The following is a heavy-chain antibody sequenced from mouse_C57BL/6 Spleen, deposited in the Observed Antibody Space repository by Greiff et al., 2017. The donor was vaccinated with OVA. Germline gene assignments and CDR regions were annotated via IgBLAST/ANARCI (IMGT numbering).Heavy chain of an antibody. CDR1: GYTFTSYW. CDR3: ARRDYGSSPDY. J-gene: IGHJ2*01. D-gene: IGHD1-1*01. CDR2: LDPSDSYT. Sequence: QVQLQQPGAELVMPGASVKLSCKASGYTFTSYWMHWVKQRPGPGLEWIGELDPSDSYTNYNQKFKGNFTLTVDKSSSTAYMQLSSLTSEDSAVYYCARRDYGSSPDYWGQGTTLTVSS. V-gene: IGHV1-69*01.